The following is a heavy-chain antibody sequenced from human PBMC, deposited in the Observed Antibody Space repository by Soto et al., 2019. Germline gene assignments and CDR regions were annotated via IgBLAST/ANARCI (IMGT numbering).Heavy chain of an antibody. V-gene: IGHV3-30*03. CDR3: ATDNRQWLALYYYYYGMDV. J-gene: IGHJ6*02. CDR2: ISYDGSNK. D-gene: IGHD6-19*01. CDR1: GFTFSSYG. Sequence: GGSLRLSCAASGFTFSSYGMHWVRQAPGKGLEWVAVISYDGSNKYYADSVKGRFTISRDNSKNTLYLQMNSLRAEDTAVYYCATDNRQWLALYYYYYGMDVWGQGTTVTV.